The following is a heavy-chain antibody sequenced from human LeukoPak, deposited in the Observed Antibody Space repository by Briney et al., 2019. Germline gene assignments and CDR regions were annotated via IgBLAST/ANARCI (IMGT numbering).Heavy chain of an antibody. CDR1: GFTFSNRS. J-gene: IGHJ6*02. Sequence: GGSLRLSCAASGFTFSNRSMSWVRQAPGKGLEWVSTIGARDGTTYYADSVRGRFTISRDNSKFTLYMQMNSLRAEDTAVYYCARVRAGYCTSTSCYTGMDVWGQGTTVTVSS. CDR3: ARVRAGYCTSTSCYTGMDV. V-gene: IGHV3-23*01. D-gene: IGHD2-2*01. CDR2: IGARDGTT.